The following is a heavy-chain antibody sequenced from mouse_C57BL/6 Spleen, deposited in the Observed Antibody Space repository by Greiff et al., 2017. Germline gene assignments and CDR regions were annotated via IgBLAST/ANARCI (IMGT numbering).Heavy chain of an antibody. CDR3: ARDQTAQATGYAMDY. CDR2: ISYDGSN. D-gene: IGHD3-2*02. V-gene: IGHV3-6*01. Sequence: EVKLVESGPGLVKPSQSLSLTCSVTGYSITSGYYWNWIRQFPGNKLEWMGYISYDGSNNYNPSLKNRISITRDTSKNQFFLKLNSVTTENTATYYCARDQTAQATGYAMDYWGQGTSVTVSS. CDR1: GYSITSGYY. J-gene: IGHJ4*01.